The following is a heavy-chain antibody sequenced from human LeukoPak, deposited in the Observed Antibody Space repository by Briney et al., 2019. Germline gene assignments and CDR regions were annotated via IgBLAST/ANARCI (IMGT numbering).Heavy chain of an antibody. V-gene: IGHV4-59*01. J-gene: IGHJ4*02. Sequence: SETLSLTCIVSGGSISSYYWSWIRQPPGKGLEWIGYIYYSGSTNYNPSLKSRVTISLDTSKNQFSLKLNSVTAADTAVYYCATESCSSTSCDFDYWGQGTLVTLSS. D-gene: IGHD2-2*01. CDR1: GGSISSYY. CDR3: ATESCSSTSCDFDY. CDR2: IYYSGST.